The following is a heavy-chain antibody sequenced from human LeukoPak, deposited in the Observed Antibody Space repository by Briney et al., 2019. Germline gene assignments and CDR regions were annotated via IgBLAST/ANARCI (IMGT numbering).Heavy chain of an antibody. V-gene: IGHV4-34*01. J-gene: IGHJ4*02. CDR3: ARGRLLRLERPLSL. D-gene: IGHD1-1*01. CDR2: INHSGST. CDR1: GGSLSGYY. Sequence: PSETLSLTCAVYGGSLSGYYWSWIRQAPGKGLEWIGEINHSGSTNYKPSLKSRVTISVDTFKNQFSLKLSSVTAADTAVYYCARGRLLRLERPLSLWGQGTLVTVSS.